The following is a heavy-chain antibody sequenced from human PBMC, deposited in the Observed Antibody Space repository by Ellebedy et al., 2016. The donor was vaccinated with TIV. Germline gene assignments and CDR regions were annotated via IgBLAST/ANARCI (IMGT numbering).Heavy chain of an antibody. CDR1: GGSISSYY. CDR3: ARQYNYGTSGYYVDY. CDR2: IYHNGNT. J-gene: IGHJ4*02. Sequence: MPSETLSLTCTVSGGSISSYYWTWIRQPPGKGLAWIGYIYHNGNTNYNPSLKLRVTISVDTSKNQFSLKLSSVTAADTAVYYCARQYNYGTSGYYVDYWGQGTLLTVSS. D-gene: IGHD3-22*01. V-gene: IGHV4-59*08.